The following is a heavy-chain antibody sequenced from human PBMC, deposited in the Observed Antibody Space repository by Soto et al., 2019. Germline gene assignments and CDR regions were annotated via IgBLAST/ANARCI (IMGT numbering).Heavy chain of an antibody. CDR2: IYYGGST. D-gene: IGHD4-17*01. J-gene: IGHJ6*02. Sequence: TSETLSLTCTVSGGSISSYYWSWIRQPPGKGLEWIGYIYYGGSTNYNPSLKSRVTISVDTSKNQFSLKLSSVTAADTAVYYCARVGAIPGHYGMDVWGQGTTVTVSS. CDR1: GGSISSYY. V-gene: IGHV4-59*01. CDR3: ARVGAIPGHYGMDV.